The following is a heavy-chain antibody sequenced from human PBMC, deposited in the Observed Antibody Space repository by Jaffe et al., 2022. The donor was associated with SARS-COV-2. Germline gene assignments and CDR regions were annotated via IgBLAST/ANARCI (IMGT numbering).Heavy chain of an antibody. D-gene: IGHD3-10*01. CDR1: GFTFSSYA. CDR2: ISGTDDST. CDR3: AKEISNGVGELYFDY. Sequence: EVQLVESGGGLVQPGGSLRLSCAASGFTFSSYAMTWVRQAPGKGLEWVSSISGTDDSTYYADSVKGRFTISRDNSKNTVFLQMNSLRAEDTAVYYCAKEISNGVGELYFDYWGQGTLVTVSS. V-gene: IGHV3-23*04. J-gene: IGHJ4*02.